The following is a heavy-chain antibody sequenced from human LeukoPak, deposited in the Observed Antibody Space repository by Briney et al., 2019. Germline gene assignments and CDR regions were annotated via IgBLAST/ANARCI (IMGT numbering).Heavy chain of an antibody. CDR1: GGSATADNYF. Sequence: SETLSLTCTVSGGSATADNYFWSWTRQPPGEGLEWIGYIYYTAGSYYNPSLKSRVTMSIDASTNQFSLKLNSVTAADTAVYHCGRGLRYSESYVVEYWGLGTLVTVSS. J-gene: IGHJ4*02. CDR3: GRGLRYSESYVVEY. D-gene: IGHD1-26*01. CDR2: IYYTAGS. V-gene: IGHV4-30-4*08.